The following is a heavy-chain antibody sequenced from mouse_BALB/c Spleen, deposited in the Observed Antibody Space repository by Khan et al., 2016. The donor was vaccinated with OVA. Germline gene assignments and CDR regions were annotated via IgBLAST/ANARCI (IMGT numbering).Heavy chain of an antibody. Sequence: QVQLKQSGPGLVAPSQSLSITCTVSGFSLTSYGVHWVRQPPGKGLEWLGVIWAGGGTNYNSAIMSRLSISKDNSKSQVFLKMNSQQTDYTAMYYCARLEDIWGQGTTLTVSS. CDR1: GFSLTSYG. J-gene: IGHJ2*01. CDR3: ARLEDI. CDR2: IWAGGGT. D-gene: IGHD1-3*01. V-gene: IGHV2-9*02.